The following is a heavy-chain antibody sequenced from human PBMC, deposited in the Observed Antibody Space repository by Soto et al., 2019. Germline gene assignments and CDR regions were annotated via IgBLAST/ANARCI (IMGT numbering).Heavy chain of an antibody. V-gene: IGHV4-61*01. CDR2: IYYSGST. Sequence: SETLSLTCPFSGGSVSSGSYYWSWIRQPPGKGLEWIGYIYYSGSTNYNPSLKSRVTISVDTSKNQFSLKLSSVTAADTAVYYCARSLRRGYSYGALDYWGQGTLVTVSS. J-gene: IGHJ4*02. CDR1: GGSVSSGSYY. D-gene: IGHD5-18*01. CDR3: ARSLRRGYSYGALDY.